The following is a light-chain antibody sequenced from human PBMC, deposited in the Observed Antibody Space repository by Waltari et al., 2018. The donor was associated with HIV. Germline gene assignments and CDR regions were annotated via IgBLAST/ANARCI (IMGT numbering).Light chain of an antibody. Sequence: AIRMTQSPPSLSASTGDSVTLSCRASDKIGARVAWYHQKPGKAPALLIFGAYSLQSGVPSRFSGSASGTDFALTISCVQAEDFGTFFCEQYNSFPFTFGQGTRLE. J-gene: IGKJ5*01. CDR3: EQYNSFPFT. CDR2: GAY. V-gene: IGKV1-8*01. CDR1: DKIGAR.